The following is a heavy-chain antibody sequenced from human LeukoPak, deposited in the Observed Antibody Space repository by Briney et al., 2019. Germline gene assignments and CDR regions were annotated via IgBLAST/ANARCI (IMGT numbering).Heavy chain of an antibody. J-gene: IGHJ6*02. D-gene: IGHD3-16*01. CDR1: GYTFTGYL. Sequence: ASVKVSCKASGYTFTGYLIHWVRQAPGQGLEWMGWIDPKSGVTNYGQKFQGRVNMTRETSTTTLYMGLTGLRSDDTAVYFCARLGEDGDDKDVWGQGTTVTVSS. CDR3: ARLGEDGDDKDV. V-gene: IGHV1-2*02. CDR2: IDPKSGVT.